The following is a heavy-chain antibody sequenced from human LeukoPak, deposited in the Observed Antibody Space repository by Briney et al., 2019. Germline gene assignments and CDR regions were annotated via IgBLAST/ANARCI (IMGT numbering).Heavy chain of an antibody. J-gene: IGHJ6*03. V-gene: IGHV3-21*01. Sequence: GGSLRLSCAASGFTFSSYSMNRVRQAPGKGLEWVSSISSSSSYIYYADSVKGRFTISRDNAKNSLYLQMNSLSAEDTAVYYCASDGRYCSSTSCYTGEYYYYYYMDVWGKGTTVTVSS. D-gene: IGHD2-2*02. CDR1: GFTFSSYS. CDR2: ISSSSSYI. CDR3: ASDGRYCSSTSCYTGEYYYYYYMDV.